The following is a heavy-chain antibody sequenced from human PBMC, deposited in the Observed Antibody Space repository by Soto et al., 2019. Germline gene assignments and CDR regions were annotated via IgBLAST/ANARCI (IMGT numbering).Heavy chain of an antibody. V-gene: IGHV4-39*01. CDR1: GGSISSSSYY. J-gene: IGHJ4*02. D-gene: IGHD3-3*01. CDR3: ARRSAFWSGLTHYDY. CDR2: IYYSGST. Sequence: SETLSLTCTVSGGSISSSSYYWGWIRQPPGKGLEWIGSIYYSGSTYYNPSLKSRVTISVNTSKNQFSLKLSSVTAADTAVYYCARRSAFWSGLTHYDYWGQGTPATVSS.